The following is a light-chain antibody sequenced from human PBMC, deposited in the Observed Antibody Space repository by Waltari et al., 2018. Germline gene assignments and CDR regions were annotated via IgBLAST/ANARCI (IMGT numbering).Light chain of an antibody. CDR3: QQYNSYPLS. J-gene: IGKJ4*01. CDR1: QSISNW. CDR2: KAS. Sequence: DIQMTQSPSTLSASVGDRVTITCRARQSISNWLAWYPHKPGRAPKLLIYKASTLERGVPSTFSGSGSGTEFTLIISSLQPDDFATYYCQQYNSYPLSFGGGTRVEIK. V-gene: IGKV1-5*03.